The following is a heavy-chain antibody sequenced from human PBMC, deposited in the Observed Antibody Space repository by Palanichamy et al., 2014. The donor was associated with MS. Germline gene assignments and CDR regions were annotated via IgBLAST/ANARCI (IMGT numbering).Heavy chain of an antibody. V-gene: IGHV3-48*01. CDR1: GFTFSSYS. CDR2: ISSSSTI. CDR3: ARGKGIAVAGWGATNDY. Sequence: EVQLVESGGGLVQPGGSLRLSCAASGFTFSSYSMNWVRQAPGKGLEWVSYISSSSTIYYADSVKGRFTISRDNAKNSLYLQMNSLRAEDTAVYYCARGKGIAVAGWGATNDYWGQGTLVTVSS. J-gene: IGHJ4*02. D-gene: IGHD6-19*01.